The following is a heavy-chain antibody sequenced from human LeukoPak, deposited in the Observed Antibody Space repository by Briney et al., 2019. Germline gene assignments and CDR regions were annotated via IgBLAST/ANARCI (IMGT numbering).Heavy chain of an antibody. Sequence: SETLSLTCTVSGGSISSYYWSWIRQPPGKGLEWIGYIYYSGSTNYNPSLKSRVTISVDTSKNQFSLKLSSVTAADTAVYYCARAYYYDSSEYYFDYWGQGTLVTASS. CDR2: IYYSGST. CDR3: ARAYYYDSSEYYFDY. CDR1: GGSISSYY. V-gene: IGHV4-59*01. J-gene: IGHJ4*02. D-gene: IGHD3-22*01.